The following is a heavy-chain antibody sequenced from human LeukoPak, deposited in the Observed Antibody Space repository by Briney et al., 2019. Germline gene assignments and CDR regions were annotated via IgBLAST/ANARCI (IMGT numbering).Heavy chain of an antibody. V-gene: IGHV3-7*01. D-gene: IGHD3-3*01. Sequence: GSLRLSCAASGFTFSSYWMSRVRQAPGKGLEWVANIKQDGSEKYYVDSVKGRFTISRDNAKNSLYLQMNSLRAEDTAVYYCARVKSYDFWSGYFSYYYMDVRGKGTTVTVSS. CDR1: GFTFSSYW. CDR3: ARVKSYDFWSGYFSYYYMDV. J-gene: IGHJ6*03. CDR2: IKQDGSEK.